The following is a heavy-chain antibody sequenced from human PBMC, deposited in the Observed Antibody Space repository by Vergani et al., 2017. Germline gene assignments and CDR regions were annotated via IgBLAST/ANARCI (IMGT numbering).Heavy chain of an antibody. CDR3: ARSDYGDAAGEYFQH. Sequence: QVQLVQSGAEVKKPGASVKVSCKTSGYTFINYGVSWVRQAPGQGLEWMGWISVNNGNTNYAQKFRGRVTLTTDASTSTVYMEVRSLTSDDTAVYYCARSDYGDAAGEYFQHWGQGTRVTVSS. CDR1: GYTFINYG. CDR2: ISVNNGNT. V-gene: IGHV1-18*01. J-gene: IGHJ1*01. D-gene: IGHD4-17*01.